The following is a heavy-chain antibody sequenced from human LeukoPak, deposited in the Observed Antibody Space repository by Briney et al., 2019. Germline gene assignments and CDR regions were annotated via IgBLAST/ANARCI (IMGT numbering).Heavy chain of an antibody. V-gene: IGHV1-69*05. CDR1: GGTFSSYA. Sequence: GASVKVSCKASGGTFSSYAIRWVRQAPGQGLEWMGGIIPIFGTANYAQKLQGRVTITTDESTSTAYMELSSLRSEDTAVYYCARGPKGSKFDYWGQGTLVTVSS. CDR2: IIPIFGTA. CDR3: ARGPKGSKFDY. J-gene: IGHJ4*02.